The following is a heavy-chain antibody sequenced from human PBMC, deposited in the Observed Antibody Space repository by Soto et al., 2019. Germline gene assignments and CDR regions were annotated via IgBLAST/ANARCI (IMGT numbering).Heavy chain of an antibody. V-gene: IGHV4-4*07. J-gene: IGHJ5*02. D-gene: IGHD1-1*01. CDR1: GAYIRGFY. Sequence: PSETLSLTCTVSGAYIRGFYWSWIRKSAGKGLEWIGRIYATGTTDYNPSLKSRVMMSVDTSKKQFSLKLRSVTAADTAVYYCVRDGTKTLRDWFDPWGQGISVTVS. CDR3: VRDGTKTLRDWFDP. CDR2: IYATGTT.